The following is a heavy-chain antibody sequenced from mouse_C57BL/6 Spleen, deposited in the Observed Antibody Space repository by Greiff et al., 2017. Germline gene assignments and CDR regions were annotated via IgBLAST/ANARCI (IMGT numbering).Heavy chain of an antibody. J-gene: IGHJ2*01. CDR1: GYTFTSYW. CDR3: ARDSSGYDY. D-gene: IGHD3-2*02. Sequence: VQLQQSGAELVKPGASVKMSCKASGYTFTSYWITWVKQRPGQGLEWIGDIYPGSGSTNYIEKFKSKATLTVDTSSSTAYMQLSSLTSEDSAVYYCARDSSGYDYWGQGTTLTVSS. V-gene: IGHV1-55*01. CDR2: IYPGSGST.